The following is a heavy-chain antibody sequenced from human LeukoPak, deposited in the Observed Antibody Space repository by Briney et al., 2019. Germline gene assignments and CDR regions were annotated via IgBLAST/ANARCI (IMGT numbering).Heavy chain of an antibody. V-gene: IGHV4-39*07. CDR2: IYYSGST. Sequence: SETLSLTCTVSGGSISSGGYYWSWIRQPPGKGLEWIGSIYYSGSTYYNPSLKSRVTISVDTSKNQFSLKLSSVTAADTAVYYCARVASSGYYGMDVWGQGTTVTVSS. D-gene: IGHD6-19*01. J-gene: IGHJ6*02. CDR1: GGSISSGGYY. CDR3: ARVASSGYYGMDV.